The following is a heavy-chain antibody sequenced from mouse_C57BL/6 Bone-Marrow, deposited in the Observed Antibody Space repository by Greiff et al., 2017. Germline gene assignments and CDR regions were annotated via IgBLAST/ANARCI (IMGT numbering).Heavy chain of an antibody. Sequence: EVKLQESGGGLVQPPGSLKLSWAASGFSFNTYAMNWVRQATGKGLEWVVRIRSNSNNNATYYADIVKDRFTIYRDDSESVLYLQMNNCKTEETDMYYGVRHSGGNNDFDSWGQGTTLSVSS. J-gene: IGHJ2*01. CDR3: VRHSGGNNDFDS. CDR2: IRSNSNNNAT. CDR1: GFSFNTYA. V-gene: IGHV10-1*01. D-gene: IGHD2-1*01.